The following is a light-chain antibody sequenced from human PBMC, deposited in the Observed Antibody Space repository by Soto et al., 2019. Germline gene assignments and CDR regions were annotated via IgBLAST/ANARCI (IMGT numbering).Light chain of an antibody. Sequence: QSALTQPASVSGSPGQSITISCTGTSSNVGSYNLVSWYQQHPGEAPKLMISEVSKRPSGVSNRFSGSKSGNTASLTISGLLAEDEAHYYCCSYAGSDTMIFGGGTQLTVL. V-gene: IGLV2-23*02. J-gene: IGLJ2*01. CDR2: EVS. CDR3: CSYAGSDTMI. CDR1: SSNVGSYNL.